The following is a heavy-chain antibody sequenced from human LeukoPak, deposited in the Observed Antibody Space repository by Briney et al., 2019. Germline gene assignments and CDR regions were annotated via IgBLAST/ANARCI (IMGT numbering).Heavy chain of an antibody. CDR2: INPNSGGT. Sequence: ASVKVSCKASGYTFTGYYMHWVRQAPGQGLEWMGWINPNSGGTNYAQKFQGRVTMTRDTSISTAYMELSRLRSDDTAVYYCARVTGYMIEDYFDYWGQGTLVTVSS. CDR3: ARVTGYMIEDYFDY. V-gene: IGHV1-2*02. D-gene: IGHD3-22*01. J-gene: IGHJ4*02. CDR1: GYTFTGYY.